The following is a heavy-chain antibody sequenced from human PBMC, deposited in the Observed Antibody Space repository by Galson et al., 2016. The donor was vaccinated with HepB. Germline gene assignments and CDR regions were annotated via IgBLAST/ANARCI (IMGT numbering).Heavy chain of an antibody. Sequence: CAISGDSVSSNSATWNWIRQSPSRGLEWLGRTYYRSKWYNDYALSVKSRITINPDTSKNQFSLQLNSVTPEDTAVYYCARVQSGYSGYANPYYYGMDVWGQGTTVTVSS. V-gene: IGHV6-1*01. CDR3: ARVQSGYSGYANPYYYGMDV. CDR1: GDSVSSNSAT. J-gene: IGHJ6*02. CDR2: TYYRSKWYN. D-gene: IGHD5-12*01.